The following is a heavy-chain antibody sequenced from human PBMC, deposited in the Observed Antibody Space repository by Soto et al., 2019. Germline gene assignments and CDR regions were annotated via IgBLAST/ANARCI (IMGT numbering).Heavy chain of an antibody. V-gene: IGHV1-69*01. D-gene: IGHD3-22*01. CDR2: IIPIFGTA. J-gene: IGHJ6*02. CDR3: ARDRGRGGYYDSSGYTYYGMDV. CDR1: GGTFSSYA. Sequence: QVQLVQSGAEVKKPGSSVKVSCKASGGTFSSYAISWVRQAPGQGLEWMGGIIPIFGTANYSQKFQGRVTITADESTSTAHRELGSLGSEDTAVYYCARDRGRGGYYDSSGYTYYGMDVWGQGTRVTVAS.